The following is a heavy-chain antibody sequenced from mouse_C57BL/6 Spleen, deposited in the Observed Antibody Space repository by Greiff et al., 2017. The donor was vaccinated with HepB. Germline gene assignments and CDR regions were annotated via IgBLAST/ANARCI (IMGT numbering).Heavy chain of an antibody. CDR2: INPNNGGT. V-gene: IGHV1-26*01. D-gene: IGHD4-1*01. J-gene: IGHJ1*03. Sequence: VQLQQSGPELVKPGASVKISCKASGYTFTDYYMNWVKQSHGKSLEWIGDINPNNGGTSYNQKFKGKATLTVDKSSSTAYMELRSPTSEDSAVYYCARLGRSGYFDVWGTGTTVTVSS. CDR3: ARLGRSGYFDV. CDR1: GYTFTDYY.